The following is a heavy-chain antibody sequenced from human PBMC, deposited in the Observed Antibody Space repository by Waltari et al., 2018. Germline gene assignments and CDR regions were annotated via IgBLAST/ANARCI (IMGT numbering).Heavy chain of an antibody. D-gene: IGHD3-10*01. V-gene: IGHV4-38-2*01. Sequence: QVQLQESGPGLVKPSETLSLTCAVSGYSISSGYYWGWIRQPPGKGLEWIGSIYHSGSTYYNPSLKSRVTISVDTSKNQFSLKLSSVTAADTAVYYCATNHHYYGSGSYYHWGQGTLVTVSS. CDR1: GYSISSGYY. J-gene: IGHJ5*02. CDR3: ATNHHYYGSGSYYH. CDR2: IYHSGST.